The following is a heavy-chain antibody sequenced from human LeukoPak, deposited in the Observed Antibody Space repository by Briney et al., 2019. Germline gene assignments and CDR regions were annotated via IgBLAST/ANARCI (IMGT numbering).Heavy chain of an antibody. CDR1: GFTFSSYS. J-gene: IGHJ4*02. CDR2: ISSSSSYI. D-gene: IGHD3-22*01. Sequence: PGGSLRLSCAASGFTFSSYSMNWVRQAPGKGLEWVSSISSSSSYIHYADSVKGRFTISRDNAKNSLYLQMNSLRAEDTAVYYCARSLTYYYDSSGPFDYWGQGTLVTVSS. CDR3: ARSLTYYYDSSGPFDY. V-gene: IGHV3-21*04.